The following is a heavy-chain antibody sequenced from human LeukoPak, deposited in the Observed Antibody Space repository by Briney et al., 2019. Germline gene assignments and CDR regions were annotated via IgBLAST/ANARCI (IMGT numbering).Heavy chain of an antibody. D-gene: IGHD3-22*01. V-gene: IGHV3-74*01. J-gene: IGHJ4*02. CDR3: ASGGSVSGYYTTY. CDR1: GFTFSSYW. CDR2: INTDGSTS. Sequence: GGSLRLSCVASGFTFSSYWMHWVRQPPGKGPVWVSRINTDGSTSSYADSVKGRFTISRDNARNSLYLQMNSLRAEDTAVYYCASGGSVSGYYTTYWGQGTLVTVSS.